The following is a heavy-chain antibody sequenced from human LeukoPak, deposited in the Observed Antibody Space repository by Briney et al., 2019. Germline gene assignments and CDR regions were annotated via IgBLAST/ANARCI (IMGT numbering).Heavy chain of an antibody. CDR1: GGSFSGYY. Sequence: SETLSLTCAVYGGSFSGYYWSWIRQPPGKGLEWIGEINHSGSTNYNPSLKSRVTISVDTSTNGFSLTLSSVTAADTAVYYCARVVSSYYDILTGYSNWLDPWGQGTLVIVSS. CDR3: ARVVSSYYDILTGYSNWLDP. V-gene: IGHV4-34*01. D-gene: IGHD3-9*01. CDR2: INHSGST. J-gene: IGHJ5*02.